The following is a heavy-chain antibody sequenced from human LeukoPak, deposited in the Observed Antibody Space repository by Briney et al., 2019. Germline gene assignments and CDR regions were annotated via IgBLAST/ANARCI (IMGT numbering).Heavy chain of an antibody. D-gene: IGHD3-16*02. CDR2: IYYSGST. CDR3: ARRLGSTFIDYVWGSYRPGFDP. CDR1: GGSISSSSYY. Sequence: SETLSLTCTVSGGSISSSSYYWGWIRQPPGKGLEWIGSIYYSGSTYYNPSLKSRVTISVDTSKNQFSLKLSSVTAADTAVYYCARRLGSTFIDYVWGSYRPGFDPWGQGTLVTVSS. J-gene: IGHJ5*02. V-gene: IGHV4-39*01.